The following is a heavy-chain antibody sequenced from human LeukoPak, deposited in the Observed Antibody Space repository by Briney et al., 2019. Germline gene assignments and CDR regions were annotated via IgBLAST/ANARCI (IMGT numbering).Heavy chain of an antibody. V-gene: IGHV3-23*01. Sequence: GGSLRLSCAASGFTFSNHAMSWVRQAPGKGLEWVSTISNSGGSKFYAGSVKGRFTISTDTSNNTLYLQMHTLRVDDTAIYFCAKARYDFWSAKGDWGQGTLVTVSS. CDR2: ISNSGGSK. D-gene: IGHD3-3*01. CDR3: AKARYDFWSAKGD. CDR1: GFTFSNHA. J-gene: IGHJ4*02.